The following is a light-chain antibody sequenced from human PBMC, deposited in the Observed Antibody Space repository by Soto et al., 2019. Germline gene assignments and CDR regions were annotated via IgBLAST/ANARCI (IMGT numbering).Light chain of an antibody. J-gene: IGLJ3*02. CDR1: SGSVSTSYY. CDR3: VLYMGSGIWV. Sequence: QTVVTQEPSFSVSPGGTVTLTCGLSSGSVSTSYYPSWYQQTPGQAPRTLIYSTNTRSSGVPDRFSGSILGNKAGLTITGAQADDESDYYCVLYMGSGIWVFGGGTQLTVL. CDR2: STN. V-gene: IGLV8-61*01.